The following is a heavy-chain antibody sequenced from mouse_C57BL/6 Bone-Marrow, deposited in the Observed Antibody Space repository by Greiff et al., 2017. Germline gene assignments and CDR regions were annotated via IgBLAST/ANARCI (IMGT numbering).Heavy chain of an antibody. D-gene: IGHD1-2*01. J-gene: IGHJ2*01. CDR2: IDPSDSYT. V-gene: IGHV1-50*01. Sequence: QVQLQQPGAELVKPGASVKLSCKASGYTFTSYWMQWVKQRPGQGLEWIGEIDPSDSYTNYNQKFKGKATLTVDTSSSTAYMQLSSLTSEDSAVYYCAANGNYFDDWGQGTTLTVSS. CDR3: AANGNYFDD. CDR1: GYTFTSYW.